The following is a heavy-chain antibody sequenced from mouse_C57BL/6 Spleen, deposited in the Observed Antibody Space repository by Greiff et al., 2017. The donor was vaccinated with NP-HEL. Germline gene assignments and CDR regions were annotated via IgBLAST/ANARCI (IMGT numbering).Heavy chain of an antibody. CDR1: GYTFTSYW. V-gene: IGHV1-52*01. Sequence: QVQLQQSGAELVRPGSSVKLSCKASGYTFTSYWMHWVKQRPIQGLEWIGNIDPSDSDTHYNQKFKDKATLTVDKSSSTAYMQLSSLTSEDSAVYYCARGDDFDYWGQGTTLTVSS. J-gene: IGHJ2*01. CDR3: ARGDDFDY. D-gene: IGHD2-4*01. CDR2: IDPSDSDT.